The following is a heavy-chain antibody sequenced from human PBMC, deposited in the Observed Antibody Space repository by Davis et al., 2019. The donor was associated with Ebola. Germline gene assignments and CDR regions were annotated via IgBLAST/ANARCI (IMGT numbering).Heavy chain of an antibody. V-gene: IGHV1-18*01. Sequence: AASVKVSCKASGYTFTDYAINWLRQAPGQRFEWSGWITAYNGNTNFAQKLQGRVTMTTDTSTSTAYMELRSLRSDDTAVYYCASAKFPTASDRWGQGTLVTVSS. CDR3: ASAKFPTASDR. CDR1: GYTFTDYA. J-gene: IGHJ5*02. CDR2: ITAYNGNT.